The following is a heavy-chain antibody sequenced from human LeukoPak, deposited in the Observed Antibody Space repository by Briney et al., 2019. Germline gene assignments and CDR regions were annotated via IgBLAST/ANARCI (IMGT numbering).Heavy chain of an antibody. CDR2: IVSKTDGGTI. V-gene: IGHV3-15*04. J-gene: IGHJ5*02. D-gene: IGHD1-26*01. CDR3: TVVGAISGA. Sequence: PGGSLRPSCTASGFTFSNAWMTWIRQAPGKGLEWVGRIVSKTDGGTIDYAAPVRGRFTISRDDSKNTVYLQMNSLKTEDTAVYYCTVVGAISGAWGQGTLVTVSS. CDR1: GFTFSNAW.